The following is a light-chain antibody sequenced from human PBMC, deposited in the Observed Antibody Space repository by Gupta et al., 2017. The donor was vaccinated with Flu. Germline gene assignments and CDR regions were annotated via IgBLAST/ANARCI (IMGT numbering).Light chain of an antibody. Sequence: PGERATLSCRASQSVSDNFLAWHQLKPGQAPRRLIYGASSRATGIPDRFRGRGSGTEFNLTITTLEPEDFAVYYCQQYGGLPLTFGGGTKVEIK. CDR1: QSVSDNF. V-gene: IGKV3-20*01. J-gene: IGKJ4*01. CDR2: GAS. CDR3: QQYGGLPLT.